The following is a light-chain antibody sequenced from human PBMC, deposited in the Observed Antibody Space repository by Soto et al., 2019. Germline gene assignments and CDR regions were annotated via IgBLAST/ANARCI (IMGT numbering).Light chain of an antibody. Sequence: QSVLTQPPSASGTPGQRVTMSCSGSSSNIGTNTVNWYQQLPGSAPKLLIYSGNQRPSGVPDRFSASKSGTSASLAISGLQSGDEADYDCAAWDDSLTGYVFGPGTKLTVL. CDR3: AAWDDSLTGYV. CDR1: SSNIGTNT. V-gene: IGLV1-44*01. CDR2: SGN. J-gene: IGLJ1*01.